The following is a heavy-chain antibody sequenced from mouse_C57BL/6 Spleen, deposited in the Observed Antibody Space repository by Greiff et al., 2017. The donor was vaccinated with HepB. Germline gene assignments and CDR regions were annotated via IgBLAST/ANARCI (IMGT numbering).Heavy chain of an antibody. V-gene: IGHV2-2*01. J-gene: IGHJ3*01. D-gene: IGHD1-1*01. CDR3: ARNGYYGSSYAAY. Sequence: VQLQESGPGLVQPSQSLSITCTVSGFSLTSYGVHWVRQSPGKGLEWLGVIWSGGSTDYNAAFISRLSISKDNSKSQVFFKMNSLQADDTAIYYCARNGYYGSSYAAYWGQGTLVTVSA. CDR2: IWSGGST. CDR1: GFSLTSYG.